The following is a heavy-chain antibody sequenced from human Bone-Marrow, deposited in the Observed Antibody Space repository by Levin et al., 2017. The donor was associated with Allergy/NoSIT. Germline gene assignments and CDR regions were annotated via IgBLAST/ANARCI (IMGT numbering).Heavy chain of an antibody. V-gene: IGHV3-33*01. CDR1: GFTFSSYG. CDR3: ARGWWLRLHGFDY. J-gene: IGHJ4*02. Sequence: GGSLRLSCAASGFTFSSYGMHWVRQAPGKGLEWVAVIWYDGSNKYYADSVKGRFTISRDNSKNTLYLQMNSLRAEDTAVYYCARGWWLRLHGFDYWGQGTLVTVSS. D-gene: IGHD5-12*01. CDR2: IWYDGSNK.